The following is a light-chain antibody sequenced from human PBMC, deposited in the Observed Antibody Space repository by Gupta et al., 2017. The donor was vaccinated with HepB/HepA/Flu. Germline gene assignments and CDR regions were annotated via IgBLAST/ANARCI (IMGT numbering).Light chain of an antibody. CDR1: QNILYSANKKNY. CDR3: HQDDDTPST. V-gene: IGKV4-1*01. Sequence: DLGLTHHPDSLAVPLGERATINCKSCQNILYSANKKNYLAWYQKKPGQPPKLLIYWASTREAGVPDRFSGSGAGTYFTLTISDLQAAEVAVYYCHQDDDTPSTFGQGTKLDIK. J-gene: IGKJ2*01. CDR2: WAS.